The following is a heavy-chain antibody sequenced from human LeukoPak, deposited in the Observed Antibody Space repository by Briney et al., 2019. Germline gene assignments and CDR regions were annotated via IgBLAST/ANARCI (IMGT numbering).Heavy chain of an antibody. CDR3: AREVGATSDAFDI. J-gene: IGHJ3*02. CDR1: GGTFSSYG. D-gene: IGHD1-26*01. V-gene: IGHV1-69*13. Sequence: SVKVSCKASGGTFSSYGISWVRQAPGQGLEWMGGITPIFGTANYAQKFQGRVTITADESTSTAYMELSSLRSEDTAVYYCAREVGATSDAFDIWGQETMVTVSS. CDR2: ITPIFGTA.